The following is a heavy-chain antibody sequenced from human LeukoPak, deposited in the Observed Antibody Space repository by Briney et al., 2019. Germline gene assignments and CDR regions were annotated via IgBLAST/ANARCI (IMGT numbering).Heavy chain of an antibody. CDR3: ARLQQQLVNWFDP. CDR1: GFTVSSNY. Sequence: GGSLRLSCAASGFTVSSNYMSWVRQAPGKGLEWVSVIYSGGSTYYADPVKGRFTISRDNSKNTLYLQMNSLRAEDTAVYYCARLQQQLVNWFDPWGQGTLVTVSS. CDR2: IYSGGST. J-gene: IGHJ5*02. V-gene: IGHV3-66*04. D-gene: IGHD6-13*01.